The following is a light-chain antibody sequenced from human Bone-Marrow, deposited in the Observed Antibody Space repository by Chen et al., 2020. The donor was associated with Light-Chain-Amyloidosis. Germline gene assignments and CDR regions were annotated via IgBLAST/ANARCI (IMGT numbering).Light chain of an antibody. V-gene: IGLV2-14*01. J-gene: IGLJ1*01. Sequence: QSALTQPASVSGSPGQSITISCTGTSSDVGGDNHVSWYQQHPDKAPKLMLYEVTNRPSWVPVRCTGSKADNTASLTISGLQTEDEDDYFCSAYTITNTLVFGGGTRVTVL. CDR2: EVT. CDR1: SSDVGGDNH. CDR3: SAYTITNTLV.